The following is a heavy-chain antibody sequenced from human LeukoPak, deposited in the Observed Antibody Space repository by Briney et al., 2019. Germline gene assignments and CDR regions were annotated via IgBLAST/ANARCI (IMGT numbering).Heavy chain of an antibody. V-gene: IGHV1-8*01. D-gene: IGHD4-17*01. Sequence: ASVKVSCKTSGYPFRNYDINWVRQATGQGLEWMGWMNPNTGNTGYAQKFQGRVTITRNTSISTVYMELSSLRSDDTAVYYCARPGLSYGDNGFFFDYWGQGTLVTVSS. CDR3: ARPGLSYGDNGFFFDY. CDR2: MNPNTGNT. CDR1: GYPFRNYD. J-gene: IGHJ4*02.